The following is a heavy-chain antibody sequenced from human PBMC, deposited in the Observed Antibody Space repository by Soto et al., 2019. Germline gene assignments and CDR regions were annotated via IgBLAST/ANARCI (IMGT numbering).Heavy chain of an antibody. CDR1: GGSINYNSYY. Sequence: PSETLSLTCSVSGGSINYNSYYRGWIRQPPGKGLEWVGGIFYTGTTYYSPSLKDRVTISVDTSKNSFSLNLTSVTAADTAVYFCARLVVVAPVANAWGQGTLVTVSS. V-gene: IGHV4-39*02. CDR3: ARLVVVAPVANA. D-gene: IGHD2-2*01. CDR2: IFYTGTT. J-gene: IGHJ5*02.